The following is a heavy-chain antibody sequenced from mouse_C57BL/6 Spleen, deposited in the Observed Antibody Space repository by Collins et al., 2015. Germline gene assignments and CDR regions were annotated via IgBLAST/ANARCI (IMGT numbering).Heavy chain of an antibody. D-gene: IGHD1-1*01. CDR3: AKGAPPITTVVPFDY. CDR1: GYTFTSYW. J-gene: IGHJ2*01. Sequence: QVQLQQPGTELVKPGASVKLSCKASGYTFTSYWMHWVKQRPGQGLEWIGNINPSNGGTNYNEKFKSKATLTVDKSSSTAYMQLSSLTSEDSAVYYCAKGAPPITTVVPFDYWGQGTTLTVSS. V-gene: IGHV1-53*01. CDR2: INPSNGGT.